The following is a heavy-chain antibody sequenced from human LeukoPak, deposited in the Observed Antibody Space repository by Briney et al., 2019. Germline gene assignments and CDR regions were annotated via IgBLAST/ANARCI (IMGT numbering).Heavy chain of an antibody. V-gene: IGHV3-7*01. CDR3: ARGQQLVLWFDP. Sequence: GGSLRLSCAASGFTFTTYWMAWVRQAPGKGLELVASVNKDGNEKYYVDSVKGSFTISRDNTKNSLSLQMNRLRVEDTALYYCARGQQLVLWFDPWGQGTQVTVSS. CDR1: GFTFTTYW. J-gene: IGHJ5*02. D-gene: IGHD6-13*01. CDR2: VNKDGNEK.